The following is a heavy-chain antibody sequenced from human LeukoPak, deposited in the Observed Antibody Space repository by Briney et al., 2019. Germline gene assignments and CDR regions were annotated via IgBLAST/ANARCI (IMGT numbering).Heavy chain of an antibody. CDR1: GFTFSSYW. CDR3: ARWSRDCYDSSGYYSDY. V-gene: IGHV3-7*01. D-gene: IGHD3-22*01. Sequence: PGGSLRPSCAASGFTFSSYWMSWVRQAPGKGLEWVADIKQDGSEKYYVDSVKGRFTISRDNAKNSLYLQMNSLRAEDTAVYYCARWSRDCYDSSGYYSDYWGQGTLVTVSS. J-gene: IGHJ4*02. CDR2: IKQDGSEK.